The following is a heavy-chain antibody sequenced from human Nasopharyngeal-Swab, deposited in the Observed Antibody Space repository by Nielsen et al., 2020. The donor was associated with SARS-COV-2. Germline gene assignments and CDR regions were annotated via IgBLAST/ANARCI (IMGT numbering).Heavy chain of an antibody. V-gene: IGHV3-30-3*01. D-gene: IGHD2-15*01. J-gene: IGHJ4*02. CDR1: GFTFSSYA. Sequence: GESLKISCAASGFTFSSYAVHWVRQAPGKGLEWVAVISYDGSNKYYADSVKGRFTISRDNSKNTLYLQMNSLRAEDTAVYYCARDEGCFDYWGQGTLVTVSS. CDR2: ISYDGSNK. CDR3: ARDEGCFDY.